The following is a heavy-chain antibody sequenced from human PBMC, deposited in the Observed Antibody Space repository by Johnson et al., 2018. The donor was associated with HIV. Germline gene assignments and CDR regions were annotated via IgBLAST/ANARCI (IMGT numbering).Heavy chain of an antibody. CDR1: GFTFSSYA. CDR2: IAYDGSNK. V-gene: IGHV3-30-3*01. Sequence: QVQVVESGGGVVQPGRSLRLSCAASGFTFSSYAMHWVRQAPGKGLEWVAVIAYDGSNKYYADSVRGRFTISRDNAKNSMYLQMNRLRAEDTAVYYCARPIARGASDIWGQGTMVTVSS. J-gene: IGHJ3*02. CDR3: ARPIARGASDI. D-gene: IGHD3-10*01.